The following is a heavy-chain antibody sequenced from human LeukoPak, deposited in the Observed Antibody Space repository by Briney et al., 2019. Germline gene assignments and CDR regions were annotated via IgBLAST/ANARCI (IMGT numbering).Heavy chain of an antibody. D-gene: IGHD6-19*01. V-gene: IGHV3-74*01. Sequence: PGGSLRLSCAASGLTFSSYWMHWVRQAPGKGLVWVSRINSDGSSTSYADSVKGRFTISRDNAKNTLYLQMNSLRAEDTAVYYCARGPHSSGWYFFDYWGQGTLVTVSS. J-gene: IGHJ4*02. CDR3: ARGPHSSGWYFFDY. CDR2: INSDGSST. CDR1: GLTFSSYW.